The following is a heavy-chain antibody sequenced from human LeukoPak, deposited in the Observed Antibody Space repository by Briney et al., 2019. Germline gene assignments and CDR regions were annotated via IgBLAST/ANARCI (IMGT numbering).Heavy chain of an antibody. CDR3: ATRRVVYGDYFDAFDI. CDR1: GFTFSSYW. D-gene: IGHD4-17*01. Sequence: PGGSLRLSCAASGFTFSSYWMSWVRQAPGKGLEWVANIKQDGSEKYYVDSVKGRFTISRDNAKNSLYLQMNSLRAEDTAVYYCATRRVVYGDYFDAFDIWGQGTMVTVSS. CDR2: IKQDGSEK. V-gene: IGHV3-7*01. J-gene: IGHJ3*02.